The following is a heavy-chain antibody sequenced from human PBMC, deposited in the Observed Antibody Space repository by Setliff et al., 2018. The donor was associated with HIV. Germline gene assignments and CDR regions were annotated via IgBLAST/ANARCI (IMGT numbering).Heavy chain of an antibody. CDR2: VIPNSGKT. D-gene: IGHD1-26*01. CDR1: GFSFDDYY. J-gene: IGHJ6*03. Sequence: GASVKVSCKASGFSFDDYYIHWVRQAPGQGLEWMGCVIPNSGKTYYAQEFHGRVTMTRDTSISTAYMELSRLRSDDTAVYYCATWGGSPDGYFYYYMDVWGKGTTVTVSS. V-gene: IGHV1-2*02. CDR3: ATWGGSPDGYFYYYMDV.